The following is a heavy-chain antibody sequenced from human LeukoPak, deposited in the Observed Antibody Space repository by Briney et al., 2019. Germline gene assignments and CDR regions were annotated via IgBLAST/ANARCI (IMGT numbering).Heavy chain of an antibody. V-gene: IGHV6-1*01. Sequence: SQTLSLTCAISGDSVSSNSTAWNWIRQSPSRGLEWLGRTYYRSKWYNDYAVSVKSRIAINPDTSKNQFSLQLSSVTPEDTAVYYCARDRSGSYSSGFDYWGQGTLVTVSS. CDR1: GDSVSSNSTA. CDR3: ARDRSGSYSSGFDY. J-gene: IGHJ4*02. D-gene: IGHD1-26*01. CDR2: TYYRSKWYN.